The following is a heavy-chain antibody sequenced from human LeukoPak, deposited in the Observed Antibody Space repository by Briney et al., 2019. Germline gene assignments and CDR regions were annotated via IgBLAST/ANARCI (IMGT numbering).Heavy chain of an antibody. CDR1: GGSISSGGYS. V-gene: IGHV4-31*03. J-gene: IGHJ3*02. Sequence: PSQTLSLTCTVSGGSISSGGYSWSWIRQHPGKGLEWIGYIYYSGSTYYNPCLKSRVTISVDTSKNQFSLKLSSVTAADTAVYYCARDRSVVVTAPCGIDIWGQGTMVTVSS. CDR3: ARDRSVVVTAPCGIDI. D-gene: IGHD2-21*02. CDR2: IYYSGST.